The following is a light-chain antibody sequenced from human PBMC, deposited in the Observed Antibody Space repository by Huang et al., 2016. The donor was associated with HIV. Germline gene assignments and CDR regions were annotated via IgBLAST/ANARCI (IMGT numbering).Light chain of an antibody. V-gene: IGKV3-11*01. Sequence: EIVLTQSPATLSLSPGQRVTLPCRASQSVSDFSAWYQQKPGQAPRLLIYDASKRATGIPARFSGSGAGTDFTLTISSLEPEDFAVYYCQQRSKWPLTFGGGTKVESK. CDR3: QQRSKWPLT. J-gene: IGKJ4*01. CDR1: QSVSDF. CDR2: DAS.